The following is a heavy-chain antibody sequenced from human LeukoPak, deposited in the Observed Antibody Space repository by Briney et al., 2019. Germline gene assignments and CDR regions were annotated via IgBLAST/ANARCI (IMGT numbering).Heavy chain of an antibody. Sequence: SETLSLTCTVSGGSISSGSYYWSWIRQPAGKGLEWIGRIYTSGSTNSNPSLKSRVTISVDTSKNQFSLKLSSATAADTAVYYCARDYSGSYYYFDYWGQGTLVTVSS. J-gene: IGHJ4*02. CDR1: GGSISSGSYY. CDR3: ARDYSGSYYYFDY. V-gene: IGHV4-61*02. D-gene: IGHD1-26*01. CDR2: IYTSGST.